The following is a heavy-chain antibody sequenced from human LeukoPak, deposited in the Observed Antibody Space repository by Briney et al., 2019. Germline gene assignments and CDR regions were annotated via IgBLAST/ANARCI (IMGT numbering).Heavy chain of an antibody. Sequence: SETLSLTCAVYGGSFSGYYWSWIRQPPGKGLEWIGEINHSGSTNYNPSLKSRVTISVDTSKNQFSLKLSSVTAADMAVYYCARGQGRRRFLEWLSDWFDPWGQGTLVTVSS. CDR2: INHSGST. J-gene: IGHJ5*02. CDR1: GGSFSGYY. D-gene: IGHD3-3*01. V-gene: IGHV4-34*01. CDR3: ARGQGRRRFLEWLSDWFDP.